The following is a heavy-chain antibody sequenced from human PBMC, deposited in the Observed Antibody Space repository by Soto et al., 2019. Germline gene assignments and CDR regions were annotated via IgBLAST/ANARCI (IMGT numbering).Heavy chain of an antibody. CDR3: AREGLAHSGWFLN. CDR1: VGTFSSYA. V-gene: IGHV1-69*01. D-gene: IGHD6-19*01. CDR2: IIPIFGTA. Sequence: QVQLVQSGAEVHKPGSSVKVSCKASVGTFSSYAISWVRQAPGQGLEWMGGIIPIFGTANYAQKFQGRVTITADESTSTAYMELSSLRSEDTAVYYCAREGLAHSGWFLNWGQGTLVTVSS. J-gene: IGHJ4*02.